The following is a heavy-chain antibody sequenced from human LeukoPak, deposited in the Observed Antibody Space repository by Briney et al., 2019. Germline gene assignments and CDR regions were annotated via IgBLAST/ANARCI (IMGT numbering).Heavy chain of an antibody. CDR2: INSDGIST. Sequence: PGGSLRLPCAASGFTFSSYWMHWVRQAPGKGLVWVSRINSDGISTNYADSVKGRFTISGDNAKNTLYLQMNSLRAEDTAVYYCARAGYSSSWYTFDYWGQGTLVTVSS. CDR1: GFTFSSYW. V-gene: IGHV3-74*01. CDR3: ARAGYSSSWYTFDY. J-gene: IGHJ4*02. D-gene: IGHD6-13*01.